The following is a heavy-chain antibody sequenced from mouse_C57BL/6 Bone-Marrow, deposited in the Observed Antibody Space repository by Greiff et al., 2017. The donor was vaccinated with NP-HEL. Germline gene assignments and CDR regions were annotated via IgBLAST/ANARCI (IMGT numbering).Heavy chain of an antibody. CDR3: ARRTITTVVFDY. Sequence: EVQLVESGGGLVKPGGSLKLSCAASGFTFSSYAMSWVRQTPEKRLEWVATISDGGSYTYYPDNVKGRFTISRDNAKNNLYLQMSHLKSEDTAMYYCARRTITTVVFDYWGQGTTLTVSS. CDR1: GFTFSSYA. V-gene: IGHV5-4*03. D-gene: IGHD1-1*01. J-gene: IGHJ2*01. CDR2: ISDGGSYT.